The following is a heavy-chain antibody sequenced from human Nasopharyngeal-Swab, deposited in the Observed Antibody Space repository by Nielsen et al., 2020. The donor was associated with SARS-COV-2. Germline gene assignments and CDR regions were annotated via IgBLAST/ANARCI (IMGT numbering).Heavy chain of an antibody. CDR2: IRSKAYGGTT. D-gene: IGHD1-26*01. CDR3: TRGAGGATAVDYYYYGMDV. CDR1: GFTFGDYA. J-gene: IGHJ6*02. Sequence: GESLKISCTASGFTFGDYAMSWVRQAPGKGLEWVGFIRSKAYGGTTEYAASVKGRFSISRDDSKNSLYLQMNSLKSEDTALYYCTRGAGGATAVDYYYYGMDVWGQGTTVTVSS. V-gene: IGHV3-49*04.